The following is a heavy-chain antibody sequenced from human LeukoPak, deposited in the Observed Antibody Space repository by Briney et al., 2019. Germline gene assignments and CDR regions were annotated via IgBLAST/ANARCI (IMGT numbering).Heavy chain of an antibody. CDR3: AKEGGERELPHFDY. Sequence: GGSLRLSCAASGFIVSSNYMTWVRQAPWKGLEWVSAISGSGGSTYYADSVKGRFTISRDNSKNTLYLQMNSLRAEDTAVYYCAKEGGERELPHFDYWGQGTLVTVSS. V-gene: IGHV3-23*01. CDR1: GFIVSSNY. D-gene: IGHD1-26*01. CDR2: ISGSGGST. J-gene: IGHJ4*02.